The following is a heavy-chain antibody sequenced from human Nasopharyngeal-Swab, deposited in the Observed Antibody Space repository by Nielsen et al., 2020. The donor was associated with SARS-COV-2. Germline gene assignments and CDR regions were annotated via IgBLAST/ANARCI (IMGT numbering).Heavy chain of an antibody. CDR1: GYTFTGYY. D-gene: IGHD4-17*01. V-gene: IGHV1-2*06. J-gene: IGHJ4*02. CDR2: INPNSGGT. CDR3: ARSPYADPLGLVY. Sequence: ASVKVSCKASGYTFTGYYMHWVRQVPGQGLEWMGRINPNSGGTNYAQKFQGRVTMTRDTSISTAYMELSRLRSDDTAVYYCARSPYADPLGLVYWGQGTLVTVSS.